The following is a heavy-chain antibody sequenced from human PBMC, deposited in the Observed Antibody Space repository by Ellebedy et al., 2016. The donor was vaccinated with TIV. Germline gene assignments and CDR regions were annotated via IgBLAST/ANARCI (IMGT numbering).Heavy chain of an antibody. D-gene: IGHD3-10*01. V-gene: IGHV4-30-2*01. J-gene: IGHJ4*02. Sequence: SETLSLXXTVSGGSISSGDYYWSWIRQPPGKGLEWIGYIYHSGSTYYNPSLKSRVTISVDRSKNQFSLKLSSVTAADTAVYYCARDRGGGYSPYFDYWGQGTLVTVSS. CDR3: ARDRGGGYSPYFDY. CDR1: GGSISSGDYY. CDR2: IYHSGST.